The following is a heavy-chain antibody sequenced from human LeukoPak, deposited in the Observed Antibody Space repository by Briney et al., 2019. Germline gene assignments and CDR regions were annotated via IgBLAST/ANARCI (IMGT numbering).Heavy chain of an antibody. CDR1: GFTFSSYE. V-gene: IGHV3-48*03. Sequence: GGSLRLSCAASGFTFSSYEMNWVRQAPGKGLEWVSYISSSGSTIYYADSVKGRFTISRDNPKNSLYLQMNSLRAEDTAVYYCASPGVVVAATENAFDYWGQGTLVTVSS. CDR2: ISSSGSTI. J-gene: IGHJ4*02. D-gene: IGHD2-15*01. CDR3: ASPGVVVAATENAFDY.